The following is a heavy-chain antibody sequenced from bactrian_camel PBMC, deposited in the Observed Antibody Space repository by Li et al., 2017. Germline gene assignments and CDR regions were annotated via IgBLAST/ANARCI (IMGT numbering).Heavy chain of an antibody. CDR3: ATVSSRFWILPRGC. CDR2: ISLDGQT. Sequence: HVQLVESGGGSVQPGGSLRLTCSASEDSFGSSDMGWYRQAPGIECELVSSISLDGQTYYLDTVKGRFDISQDRAKNLVYLQMNSLKPEDTGVYYCATVSSRFWILPRGCWGQGTQVTVS. J-gene: IGHJ4*01. D-gene: IGHD6*01. CDR1: EDSFGSSD. V-gene: IGHV3S55*01.